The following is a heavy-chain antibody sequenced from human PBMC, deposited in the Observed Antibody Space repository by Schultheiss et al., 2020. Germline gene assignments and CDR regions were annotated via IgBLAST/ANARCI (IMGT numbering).Heavy chain of an antibody. Sequence: PLSLICTVSGGSISSYYWSWIRQPPGKGLEWIGEIYHSGSTNYNPSLKSRVTISVDTSKNQFSLKLSFVTAADTAVYYCARGSSSWYASYYYGMDVWGQGTTVTVSS. D-gene: IGHD6-13*01. V-gene: IGHV4-59*08. J-gene: IGHJ6*02. CDR1: GGSISSYY. CDR3: ARGSSSWYASYYYGMDV. CDR2: IYHSGST.